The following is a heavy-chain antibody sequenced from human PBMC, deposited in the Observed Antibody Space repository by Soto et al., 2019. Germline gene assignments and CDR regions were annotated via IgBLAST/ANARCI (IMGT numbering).Heavy chain of an antibody. CDR3: AKAGFSSGWSPSYSDY. CDR1: GFTFSSYA. Sequence: GGSLRLSCAASGFTFSSYAMNWVRRAPGKGLEWVSAMSGTGGSTYYADSVKGRFTISRDNSKNTLYLQMNSLRVEDTAVFYCAKAGFSSGWSPSYSDYWGQGTLVTVSS. D-gene: IGHD6-19*01. J-gene: IGHJ4*02. V-gene: IGHV3-23*01. CDR2: MSGTGGST.